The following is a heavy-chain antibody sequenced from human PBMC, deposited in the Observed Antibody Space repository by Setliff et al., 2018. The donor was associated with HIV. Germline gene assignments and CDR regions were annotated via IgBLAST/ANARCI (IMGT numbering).Heavy chain of an antibody. D-gene: IGHD3-10*01. Sequence: KTSETLSLTCTVSGGFISSSSYYWGWIRQPPGKGLEWIGSIFNDGRTYYNPSLKSRITIPMDTSTNQFSLKLSSVTAADTAVYFCARHFPSISLFFGDPGPFDRWGQGALVTV. CDR1: GGFISSSSYY. J-gene: IGHJ4*02. CDR2: IFNDGRT. V-gene: IGHV4-39*01. CDR3: ARHFPSISLFFGDPGPFDR.